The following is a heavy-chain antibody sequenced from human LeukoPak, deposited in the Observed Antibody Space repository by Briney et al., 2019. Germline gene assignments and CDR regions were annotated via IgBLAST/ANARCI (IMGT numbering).Heavy chain of an antibody. CDR1: GGSISSGGYY. J-gene: IGHJ5*02. CDR2: IYYSGST. D-gene: IGHD3-10*01. V-gene: IGHV4-31*03. CDR3: ARQKRYGSGFDP. Sequence: SETLSLTCTVSGGSISSGGYYWSWIRQHPGKGLKWIGYIYYSGSTYYNPSLKSRVTISVDTSKNLFSLRLSSVIAADTAVYYCARQKRYGSGFDPWGQGTLVTVSS.